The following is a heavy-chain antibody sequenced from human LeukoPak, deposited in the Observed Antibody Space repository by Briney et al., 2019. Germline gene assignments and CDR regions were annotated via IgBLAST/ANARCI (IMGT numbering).Heavy chain of an antibody. CDR2: IYSGGSI. Sequence: GGSLRLSCAASGFTVSSNYMSWVRQAPGKGLEWVSVIYSGGSIYYADSVKGRFTISRDNSKNTLYLQMNSLRAEDTAVYYCARIAAAGKQDYWGQGTLVTVSS. CDR3: ARIAAAGKQDY. CDR1: GFTVSSNY. D-gene: IGHD6-13*01. V-gene: IGHV3-66*01. J-gene: IGHJ4*02.